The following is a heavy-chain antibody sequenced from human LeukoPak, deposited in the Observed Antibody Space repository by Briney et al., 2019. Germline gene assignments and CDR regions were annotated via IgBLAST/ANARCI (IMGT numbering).Heavy chain of an antibody. Sequence: PGGSLRLSCAASGFTFSSYAMSWVRQTPGKGLEWVSAISGSGGSTYYADSVKGRFTISRDNSKNTLYLQMNSLRAEDTAVYYCAKLRQWLVQGFDYWGQGTLVTVSS. V-gene: IGHV3-23*01. J-gene: IGHJ4*02. CDR1: GFTFSSYA. CDR2: ISGSGGST. D-gene: IGHD6-19*01. CDR3: AKLRQWLVQGFDY.